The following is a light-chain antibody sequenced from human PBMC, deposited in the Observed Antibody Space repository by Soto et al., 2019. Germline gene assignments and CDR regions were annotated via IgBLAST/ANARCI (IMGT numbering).Light chain of an antibody. J-gene: IGKJ1*01. Sequence: DIQMTQSPSTLSASVGDRVTITCRASQNINGWLAWYQQKPGKAPKLLIYDASSLGSGVPSRFSGSGFGTDFTLTISSLQPDDFANYYCQQYNHYCAFGQGTTVEIK. CDR1: QNINGW. CDR2: DAS. V-gene: IGKV1-5*01. CDR3: QQYNHYCA.